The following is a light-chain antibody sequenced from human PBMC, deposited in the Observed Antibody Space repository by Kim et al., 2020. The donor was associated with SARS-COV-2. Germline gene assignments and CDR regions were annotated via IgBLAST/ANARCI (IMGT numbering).Light chain of an antibody. J-gene: IGKJ4*01. CDR3: QHYETYWT. CDR1: QNIDNW. V-gene: IGKV1-5*03. Sequence: DIQMTQSPSTLSASVGDRVTITCRASQNIDNWLAWYQQKPGKAPKLLIYKAARLHSGVRSRFSGSGSGTEFTLTISSLQPDDVGIYFCQHYETYWTVGRGTKLEIK. CDR2: KAA.